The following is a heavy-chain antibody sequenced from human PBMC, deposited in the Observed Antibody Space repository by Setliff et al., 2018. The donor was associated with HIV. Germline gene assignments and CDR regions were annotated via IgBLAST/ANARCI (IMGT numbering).Heavy chain of an antibody. CDR3: AATGSGGYVH. D-gene: IGHD5-12*01. V-gene: IGHV1-18*01. J-gene: IGHJ4*02. Sequence: ASVKVSCKTSGYTFTNYGVSWVRQAPGQGLQWLGCINTYTGYTHYAKDLQARVTMTTNTSTSTAYMYLRSLTSDDTAIYYCAATGSGGYVHWGQGTLVT. CDR1: GYTFTNYG. CDR2: INTYTGYT.